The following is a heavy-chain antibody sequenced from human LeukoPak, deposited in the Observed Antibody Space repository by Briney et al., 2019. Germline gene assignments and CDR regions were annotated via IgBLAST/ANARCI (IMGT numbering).Heavy chain of an antibody. CDR1: GGIFSSYA. CDR2: IIPIFGSA. J-gene: IGHJ4*02. D-gene: IGHD3-16*02. V-gene: IGHV1-69*06. Sequence: SVKVSCKASGGIFSSYAINWVRQAPGQGLEWMGRIIPIFGSANYAQKFRGRVTITADKSTRTAYMELSSLRSEDTALYYCAKGSRLREGGSYRFWGQGTLVTVSS. CDR3: AKGSRLREGGSYRF.